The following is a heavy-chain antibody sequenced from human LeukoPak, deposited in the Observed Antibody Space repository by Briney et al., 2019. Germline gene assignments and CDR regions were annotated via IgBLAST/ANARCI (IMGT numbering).Heavy chain of an antibody. V-gene: IGHV3-30*03. D-gene: IGHD1-26*01. CDR3: ARDSGSYYERLCDY. Sequence: GGSLRLSCAASGFALSSYGMHWVRQAPGKGLEWVAVISYDGNNKYYADSVKGRFTISRDNSKNTLYLQMNSLRAEDTAVYYCARDSGSYYERLCDYWGQGTLVTVSS. CDR2: ISYDGNNK. J-gene: IGHJ4*02. CDR1: GFALSSYG.